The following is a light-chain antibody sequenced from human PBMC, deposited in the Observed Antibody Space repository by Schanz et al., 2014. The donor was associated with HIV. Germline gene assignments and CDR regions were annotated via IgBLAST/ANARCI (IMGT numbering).Light chain of an antibody. CDR1: SNDVGTYNL. V-gene: IGLV2-14*02. Sequence: QSALTQPASVSGSPGQSITISCTGTSNDVGTYNLVSWYQQHPGKAPKLLISEVTKRPSGVPDRFSGSKSGNTASLTISGLQAEDEADYYCSSYTSSSTWVFGGGTKLT. J-gene: IGLJ3*02. CDR3: SSYTSSSTWV. CDR2: EVT.